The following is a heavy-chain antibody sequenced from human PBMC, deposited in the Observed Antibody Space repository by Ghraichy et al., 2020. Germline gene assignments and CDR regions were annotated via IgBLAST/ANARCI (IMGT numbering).Heavy chain of an antibody. V-gene: IGHV4-34*01. CDR1: GGTFSGYY. Sequence: SETLSLTCAVSGGTFSGYYWTWISQSPGKEWEYIGESSKRGGTHHNTALERRVTISVDASKNQFSLNLRSVTAADVSIYYCARGVLAVAGTVNYFDYWGLGTLVTVSS. J-gene: IGHJ4*02. D-gene: IGHD6-19*01. CDR3: ARGVLAVAGTVNYFDY. CDR2: SSKRGGT.